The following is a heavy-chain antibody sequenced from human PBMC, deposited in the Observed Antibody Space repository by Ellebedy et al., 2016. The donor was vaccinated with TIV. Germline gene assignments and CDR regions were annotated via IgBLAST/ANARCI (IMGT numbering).Heavy chain of an antibody. Sequence: GGSLRLSXKGSGYSFTTAWIGWVRQMPGTGLEWMGIIHPGTSETRYSPSFQGQVTISVDKSISSAFLQWSSLKASDTAIYYCARHAYYRTWNYFDYWGQGTQVTVSS. V-gene: IGHV5-51*01. CDR3: ARHAYYRTWNYFDY. CDR2: IHPGTSET. J-gene: IGHJ4*02. D-gene: IGHD2-21*01. CDR1: GYSFTTAW.